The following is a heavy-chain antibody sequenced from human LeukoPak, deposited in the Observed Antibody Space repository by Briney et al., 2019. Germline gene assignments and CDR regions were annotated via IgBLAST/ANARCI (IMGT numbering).Heavy chain of an antibody. Sequence: SGGSLRLSCAASGFTFDDYAMHWVRQAPGKGLEWVSLISWDGGSTYYADSVKGRFTISRDNSKNSLYLQMNSLRAEDTALYYCAKGSADYYYMDVWGKGTTVTVSS. CDR1: GFTFDDYA. J-gene: IGHJ6*03. CDR2: ISWDGGST. V-gene: IGHV3-43D*03. CDR3: AKGSADYYYMDV.